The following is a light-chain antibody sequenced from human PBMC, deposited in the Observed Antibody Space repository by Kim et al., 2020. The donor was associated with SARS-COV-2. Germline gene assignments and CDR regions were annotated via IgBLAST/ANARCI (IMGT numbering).Light chain of an antibody. Sequence: APGEADRSTGGGDKIGDINVYWYLQRPGQAPVLVISDDSDRPSGIPERFPGSNSGNTATLTINRVEAGDEADYYCQVWDGSRDHWVFGGGTKLTVL. J-gene: IGLJ3*02. CDR2: DDS. CDR3: QVWDGSRDHWV. V-gene: IGLV3-21*02. CDR1: KIGDIN.